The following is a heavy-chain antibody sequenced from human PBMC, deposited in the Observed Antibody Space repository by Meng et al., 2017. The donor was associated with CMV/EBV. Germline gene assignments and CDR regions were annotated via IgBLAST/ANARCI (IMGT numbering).Heavy chain of an antibody. J-gene: IGHJ4*02. CDR3: ARDNRRGGVDY. CDR1: GGSISSGDYY. Sequence: QVQPPGSGPGLVKPSPTLSLPCTVSGGSISSGDYYWSWIRQPPGKGLEWIGYIYYSGSTYYNPSLKSRVTISVDTSKNQFSLKLSSVTAADTAVYYCARDNRRGGVDYWGQGTLVTVSS. D-gene: IGHD3-3*01. CDR2: IYYSGST. V-gene: IGHV4-30-4*08.